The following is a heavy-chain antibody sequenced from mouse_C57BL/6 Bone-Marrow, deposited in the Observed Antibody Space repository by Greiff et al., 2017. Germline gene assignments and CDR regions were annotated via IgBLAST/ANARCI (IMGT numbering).Heavy chain of an antibody. CDR2: IDPEDGET. CDR3: DIPAKRYYAMDY. CDR1: GFNITDYY. J-gene: IGHJ4*01. V-gene: IGHV14-2*01. Sequence: VQLQQSGAELVKPGASVKLSCTASGFNITDYYMHWVKQRPEQGLEWIGRIDPEDGETKYAPKFQGKATIPADTSSNTAYLQLSSLTSEDTAVYSCDIPAKRYYAMDYWGQGTSVTVSS.